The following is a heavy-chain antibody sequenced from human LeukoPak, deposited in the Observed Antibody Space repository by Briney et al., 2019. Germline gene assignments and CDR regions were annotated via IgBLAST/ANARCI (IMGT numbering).Heavy chain of an antibody. CDR3: ARLYSGYDPDY. D-gene: IGHD5-12*01. CDR2: IYYSGST. Sequence: KPSETLSLTCTVSGGSISSYYWSWVRQPPGKGLEWIGYIYYSGSTNYNPSPKSRVTISVDTSKNQFSLKLSSVTAADTAVYHCARLYSGYDPDYWGQGTLVTGSS. V-gene: IGHV4-59*01. J-gene: IGHJ4*02. CDR1: GGSISSYY.